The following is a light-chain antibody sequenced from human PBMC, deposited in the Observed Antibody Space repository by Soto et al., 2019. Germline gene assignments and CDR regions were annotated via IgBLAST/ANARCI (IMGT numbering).Light chain of an antibody. CDR1: QRVSSGY. CDR3: QQRANWPPFT. V-gene: IGKV3D-20*02. Sequence: EIVLTQSPGTLSLSPGERATLSCRASQRVSSGYLAWYQQKPGQAPRLLIYGASNRATDIPDRFSGRGSGTDFTLTISRLEPEDFAVYYCQQRANWPPFTFGPGTKVDIK. CDR2: GAS. J-gene: IGKJ3*01.